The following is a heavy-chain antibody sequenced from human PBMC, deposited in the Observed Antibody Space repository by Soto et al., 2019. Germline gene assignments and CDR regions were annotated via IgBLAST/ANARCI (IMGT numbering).Heavy chain of an antibody. J-gene: IGHJ4*02. CDR1: GFTFSNAW. CDR2: TKQDGSGK. V-gene: IGHV3-7*03. Sequence: GRSLRLSCSASGFTFSNAWMSWVRQAPGKGLEWVASTKQDGSGKYYVDSVKGRFTISRDNAKNSLDLQMNSLRAEDTAVYYCARDPFDYWGQGTLVTVS. CDR3: ARDPFDY.